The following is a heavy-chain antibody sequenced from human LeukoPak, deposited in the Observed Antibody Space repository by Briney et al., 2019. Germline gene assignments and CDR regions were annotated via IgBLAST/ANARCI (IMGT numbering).Heavy chain of an antibody. Sequence: PGGPLRLSCAASGFTFSSYAMSWVRQAPGKGLEWVSAISGSGGSTYYADSVKGRFTISRDNSKNTLYLQMNSLRAEDTAVYYCAKDAEYYDSSGYWGLNYFDYWGQGTLVTVSS. CDR3: AKDAEYYDSSGYWGLNYFDY. V-gene: IGHV3-23*01. CDR1: GFTFSSYA. D-gene: IGHD3-22*01. J-gene: IGHJ4*02. CDR2: ISGSGGST.